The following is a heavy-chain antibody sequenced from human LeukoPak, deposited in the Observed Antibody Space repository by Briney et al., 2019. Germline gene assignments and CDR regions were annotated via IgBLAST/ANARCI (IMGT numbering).Heavy chain of an antibody. D-gene: IGHD6-13*01. V-gene: IGHV3-7*01. Sequence: GGSLRLSCAASGFTFSGYWMSWVRQAPGKGLEWVANIKQDGSEKYYVDSVKGRFTISRDNAKNSLYLQMNSLRAEDTAVYYCARDAAVQQLGYYYYYMDVWGKGTTVTVSS. CDR2: IKQDGSEK. CDR1: GFTFSGYW. J-gene: IGHJ6*03. CDR3: ARDAAVQQLGYYYYYMDV.